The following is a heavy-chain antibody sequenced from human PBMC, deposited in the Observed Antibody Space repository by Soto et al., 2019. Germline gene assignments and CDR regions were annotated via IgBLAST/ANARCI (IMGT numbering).Heavy chain of an antibody. CDR2: ISYDGSNK. CDR1: GFTFSSYV. Sequence: GGSLRHSCAASGFTFSSYVMHWVGQAPGKGLEWVAVISYDGSNKYYADSVKGRFTISRDNSKNTLYLQMNSLRAEDTAVYYCAKDRITMIVVVTSSLLFDYWGQGTLVTVSS. J-gene: IGHJ4*02. CDR3: AKDRITMIVVVTSSLLFDY. V-gene: IGHV3-30*18. D-gene: IGHD3-22*01.